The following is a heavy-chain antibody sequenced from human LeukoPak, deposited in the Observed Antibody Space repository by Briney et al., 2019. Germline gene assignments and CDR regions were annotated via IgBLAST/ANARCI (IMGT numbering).Heavy chain of an antibody. CDR3: ARAYCGGDCYWGGLSTPSDY. CDR1: GYTFTSYA. CDR2: INTNTGNP. Sequence: ASVKVSCKASGYTFTSYAMNWVRQAPGQGLEWMGWINTNTGNPTYAQGFTGRFVFSLDTSVSTAYLQISSLKAEDTAVYYCARAYCGGDCYWGGLSTPSDYWGQGTLVTVSS. V-gene: IGHV7-4-1*02. D-gene: IGHD2-21*02. J-gene: IGHJ4*02.